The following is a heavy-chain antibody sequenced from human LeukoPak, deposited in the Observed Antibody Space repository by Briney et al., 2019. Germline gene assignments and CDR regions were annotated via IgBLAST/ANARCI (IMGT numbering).Heavy chain of an antibody. V-gene: IGHV3-43*02. D-gene: IGHD2/OR15-2a*01. CDR2: IKADGGCT. Sequence: GGSLRLSCAASGFTISPYAMYWVRQGPGRGLEWVSFIKADGGCTFYADSVRGRFTTSRDNSKNSLYLQMNSLRSEDTALYYCATWAFYHNLDVWGQGTTVIVSS. CDR1: GFTISPYA. J-gene: IGHJ6*02. CDR3: ATWAFYHNLDV.